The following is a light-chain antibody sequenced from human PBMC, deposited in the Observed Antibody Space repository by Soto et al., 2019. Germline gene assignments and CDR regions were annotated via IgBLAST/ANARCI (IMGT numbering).Light chain of an antibody. CDR1: SSDVCGYNY. J-gene: IGLJ2*01. CDR3: SSYTSSSTLNVV. V-gene: IGLV2-14*01. Sequence: QSALTQPASVSGSPGQSITISCTGTSSDVCGYNYVSWYQQHPGKPPKLMIYDVSNRPSGVSNRFSGSKSGNTASLTISGLRAEDEADYYCSSYTSSSTLNVVFGGGTKLTVL. CDR2: DVS.